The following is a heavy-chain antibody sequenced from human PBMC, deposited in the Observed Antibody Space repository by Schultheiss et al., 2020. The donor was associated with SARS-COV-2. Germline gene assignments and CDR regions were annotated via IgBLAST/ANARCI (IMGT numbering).Heavy chain of an antibody. J-gene: IGHJ6*03. D-gene: IGHD2-2*01. Sequence: SETLSLTCTVSGGSISSYYWSWIRQPPGKGLEWIGRIYYSGSTNYNPSLKSRVTISVDTSKNQFSLKLSSVTAADTAVYYCARDGPGDCSSTSCYQSYMDVWGKGTTVTVSS. V-gene: IGHV4-59*01. CDR3: ARDGPGDCSSTSCYQSYMDV. CDR1: GGSISSYY. CDR2: IYYSGST.